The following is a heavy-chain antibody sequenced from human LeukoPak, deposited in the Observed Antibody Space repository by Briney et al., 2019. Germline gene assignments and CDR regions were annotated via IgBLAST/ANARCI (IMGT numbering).Heavy chain of an antibody. CDR3: AKEYYVLLVYALGGSFDY. Sequence: GGSLRLPCAASGFTFSSYAMSWVRQAPGKGLEWVSTISGNGRSTYYGDSVKGRFTISRDNSKNTLSLQMNSLRAEDTAVYYCAKEYYVLLVYALGGSFDYWGRGTLVTVSS. D-gene: IGHD2-8*02. J-gene: IGHJ4*02. CDR1: GFTFSSYA. CDR2: ISGNGRST. V-gene: IGHV3-23*01.